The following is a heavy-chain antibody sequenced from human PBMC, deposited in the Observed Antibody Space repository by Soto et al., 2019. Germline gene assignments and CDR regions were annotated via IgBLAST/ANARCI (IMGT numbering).Heavy chain of an antibody. CDR2: IYYSGST. Sequence: SETLSLTXTVSGGSINSGDYYWSWIRQPPGKGLEWIGYIYYSGSTYHNPSLKSRVTISVDTSKNQFSLKLSSVTAADTAVYYCARSDYFDSSAYSVWGQGTLVTVSS. D-gene: IGHD3-22*01. CDR3: ARSDYFDSSAYSV. V-gene: IGHV4-30-4*01. CDR1: GGSINSGDYY. J-gene: IGHJ4*02.